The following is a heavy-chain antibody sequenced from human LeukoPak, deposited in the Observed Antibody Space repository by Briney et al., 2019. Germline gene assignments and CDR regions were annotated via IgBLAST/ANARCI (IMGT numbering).Heavy chain of an antibody. V-gene: IGHV3-21*04. Sequence: PGGSLRLSCAASGFNFSSYSMNWVRQAPGKGLEWVSSISSSSSYIYYADSVKGRFTISRDNSKNTLYLQMNSLRAEDTAVYYCARHDYDFWSAKGYWGQGTLVTVSS. CDR1: GFNFSSYS. CDR3: ARHDYDFWSAKGY. CDR2: ISSSSSYI. D-gene: IGHD3-3*01. J-gene: IGHJ4*02.